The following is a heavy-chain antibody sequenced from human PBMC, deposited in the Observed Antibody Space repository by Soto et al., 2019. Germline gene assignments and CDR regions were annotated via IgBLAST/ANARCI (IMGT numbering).Heavy chain of an antibody. Sequence: GASVKFSCKASGYTFTSYGISWVRQAPGQGLEWMGWISAYNGNTNYAQKLQGRVTMTTDTSTSTAYMELRSLRSDDTAVYYCARDGIYGDYSVVGYWGQGTLVTVSS. V-gene: IGHV1-18*01. J-gene: IGHJ4*02. CDR1: GYTFTSYG. CDR2: ISAYNGNT. D-gene: IGHD4-17*01. CDR3: ARDGIYGDYSVVGY.